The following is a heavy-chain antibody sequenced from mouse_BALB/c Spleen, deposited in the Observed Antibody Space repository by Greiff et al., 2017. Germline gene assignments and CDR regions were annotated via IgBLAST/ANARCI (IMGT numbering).Heavy chain of an antibody. V-gene: IGHV3-1*02. CDR3: AREGLYDCYYAYAMDY. J-gene: IGHJ4*01. Sequence: VQLKQSGPDLVKPSQSLSLTCTVTGYSITSGYRWHWIRQFPGNKLEWMGYIHYSGSTNSNPSIKSRTSITRDTSKNQFFLQLNSVTTEDTATYYWAREGLYDCYYAYAMDYWGQGTSVTVSS. D-gene: IGHD2-3*01. CDR2: IHYSGST. CDR1: GYSITSGYR.